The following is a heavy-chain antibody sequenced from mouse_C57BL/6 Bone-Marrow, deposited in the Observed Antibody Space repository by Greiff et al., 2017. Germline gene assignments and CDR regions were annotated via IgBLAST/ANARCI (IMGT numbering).Heavy chain of an antibody. CDR3: TTDYYGTPAYFDY. J-gene: IGHJ2*01. D-gene: IGHD1-1*01. CDR2: IDPENGDT. Sequence: VQLQQSGAELVRPGASVKLSCTASGFNIKDDYMRWVKQTPEQGLEWMGWIDPENGDTESASKFPGKATITADTTSNTAYLQLSSLTSEDTAVYYGTTDYYGTPAYFDYWGQGTTRTVSS. CDR1: GFNIKDDY. V-gene: IGHV14-4*01.